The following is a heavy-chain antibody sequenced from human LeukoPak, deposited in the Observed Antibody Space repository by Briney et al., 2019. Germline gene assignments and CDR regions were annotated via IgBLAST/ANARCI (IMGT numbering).Heavy chain of an antibody. V-gene: IGHV4-4*07. CDR3: ARDGGGVVGATHWYYYYYGMDV. J-gene: IGHJ6*02. Sequence: SETLSLTCTVSGGSISSYYWSWIRQPAGKGLEWIGRIYTSGSTNYNPSLKSRVTMSVDTSKNQFSLKLSSGTAADTAVYYCARDGGGVVGATHWYYYYYGMDVWGQGTTVTVSS. CDR2: IYTSGST. D-gene: IGHD1-26*01. CDR1: GGSISSYY.